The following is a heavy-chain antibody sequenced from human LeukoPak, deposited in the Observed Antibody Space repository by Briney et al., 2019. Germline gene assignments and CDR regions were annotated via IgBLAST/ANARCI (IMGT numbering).Heavy chain of an antibody. Sequence: ASVKVSCKASGYTFTSYGISWVRQAPGQGLEWMGWISPYNGNTNYAQKLQGRVTMTTDTSTSTAYMELSSLRSEDTAVYYCARSSGRITMIVVADGYFDYWGQGTLVTVSS. D-gene: IGHD3-22*01. CDR3: ARSSGRITMIVVADGYFDY. CDR2: ISPYNGNT. J-gene: IGHJ4*02. CDR1: GYTFTSYG. V-gene: IGHV1-18*01.